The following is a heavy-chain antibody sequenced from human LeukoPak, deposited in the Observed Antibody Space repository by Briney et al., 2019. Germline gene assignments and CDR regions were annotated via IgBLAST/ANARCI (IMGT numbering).Heavy chain of an antibody. CDR3: AREEWELQLEY. CDR1: GGSISSHY. V-gene: IGHV4-4*07. CDR2: IYSSGTT. D-gene: IGHD1-26*01. J-gene: IGHJ4*02. Sequence: SETLSLTCTVSGGSISSHYWIWIRQSAGKGLEWIGRIYSSGTTHYNPSLKSRVTMSVDTSKNQFSLRLNSVTAADTAVYYCAREEWELQLEYWGQGTLVTVSS.